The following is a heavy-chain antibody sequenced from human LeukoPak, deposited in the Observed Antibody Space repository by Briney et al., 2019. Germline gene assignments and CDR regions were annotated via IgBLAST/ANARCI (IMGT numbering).Heavy chain of an antibody. CDR3: AKSGDYGDFFLHFDY. V-gene: IGHV3-23*01. J-gene: IGHJ4*02. D-gene: IGHD4-17*01. CDR2: ISGSGGST. CDR1: GFTFSSYA. Sequence: GGSLRLSCAASGFTFSSYAMSWVRQAPGKGLEWVSAISGSGGSTYYADSVKGRFTISRDNSKNTLYLQMNSLRAEDTAVYYCAKSGDYGDFFLHFDYWGQGTLVTVSS.